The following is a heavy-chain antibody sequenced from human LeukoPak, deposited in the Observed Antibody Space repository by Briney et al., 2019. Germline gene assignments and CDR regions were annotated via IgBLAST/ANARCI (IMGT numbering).Heavy chain of an antibody. V-gene: IGHV3-23*01. CDR1: GFTFSFYA. D-gene: IGHD3-3*01. CDR3: GKDLGHYDFWSGAYNWFDP. CDR2: ISKSGDYT. J-gene: IGHJ5*02. Sequence: GGSLRLSCAASGFTFSFYAMTWVRQGPGKGLEWVSSISKSGDYTEYSDTVKGRFTISRDNSKNTLYLQMNSLRAEDTALYCYGKDLGHYDFWSGAYNWFDPWGQGALVTVSS.